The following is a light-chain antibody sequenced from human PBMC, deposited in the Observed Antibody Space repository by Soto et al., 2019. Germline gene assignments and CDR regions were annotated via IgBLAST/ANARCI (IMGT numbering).Light chain of an antibody. CDR2: GAS. J-gene: IGKJ1*01. Sequence: ETVLTQSPGTLSLSPGERATLSCRASQSVSSNYLAWYQQKPGQATRLLIYGASSRATGIPDRFSGSGAGTDFTLTISRLEPEDFAVYYCQHYGRSPPSWTFGQGTEVEIK. CDR1: QSVSSNY. V-gene: IGKV3-20*01. CDR3: QHYGRSPPSWT.